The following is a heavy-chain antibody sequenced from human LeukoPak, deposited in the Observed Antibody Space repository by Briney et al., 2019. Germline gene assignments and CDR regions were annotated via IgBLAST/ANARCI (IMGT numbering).Heavy chain of an antibody. D-gene: IGHD3-10*01. CDR2: IYYSGST. CDR3: ARLALGGWFDP. J-gene: IGHJ5*02. Sequence: PSETQSLTCTVSGGSISSYYWSWIRQPPGKGLEWIGYIYYSGSTNYNPSLKSRVTISVDTSKNQFSLKLSSVTAADTAVYYCARLALGGWFDPWGQGTLVTVSS. V-gene: IGHV4-59*08. CDR1: GGSISSYY.